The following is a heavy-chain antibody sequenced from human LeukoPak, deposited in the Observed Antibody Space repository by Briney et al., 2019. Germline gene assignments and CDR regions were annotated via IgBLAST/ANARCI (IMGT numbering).Heavy chain of an antibody. V-gene: IGHV3-30*02. Sequence: GGSLRLSCSASGFTFSGDAMYWAPQAPGKGLEWGTFIRSDGTSKFYADSVKGRFTISRDNSKNMVYLQMNSLRADDTAVYYCARGHSRTYVIDNWGQGILVTISS. D-gene: IGHD2-2*01. CDR2: IRSDGTSK. CDR3: ARGHSRTYVIDN. J-gene: IGHJ4*02. CDR1: GFTFSGDA.